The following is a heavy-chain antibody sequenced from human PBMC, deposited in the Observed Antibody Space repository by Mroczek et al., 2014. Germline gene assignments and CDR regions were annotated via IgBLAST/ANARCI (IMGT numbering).Heavy chain of an antibody. CDR3: ARGAQYIDY. D-gene: IGHD6-6*01. Sequence: QVQLQESGAGLLEPSETLSLTCAVYGGSFSGYYWSWIRQPPGKGLEWIGEINHSGSTNYNPSLKSRVTISVDTSKNQFSLKLSSVTAADTAVYYCARGAQYIDYWGQGTLVTVSS. CDR1: GGSFSGYY. CDR2: INHSGST. J-gene: IGHJ4*02. V-gene: IGHV4-34*01.